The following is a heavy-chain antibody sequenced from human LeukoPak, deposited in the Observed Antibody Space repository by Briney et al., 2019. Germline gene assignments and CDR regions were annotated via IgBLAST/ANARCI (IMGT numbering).Heavy chain of an antibody. CDR1: GGSISSYY. V-gene: IGHV4-4*07. J-gene: IGHJ6*03. Sequence: SETLSLTCTVSGGSISSYYWSWIRQPAGKGLEWIGRIYSSGSTNYNPSLKSRVTMSVDTSKNQFSLKLSSVTAADTAVYYCAREGVYCSSSSCYSHDYYYYMDVWGKGTTVTISS. D-gene: IGHD2-2*01. CDR3: AREGVYCSSSSCYSHDYYYYMDV. CDR2: IYSSGST.